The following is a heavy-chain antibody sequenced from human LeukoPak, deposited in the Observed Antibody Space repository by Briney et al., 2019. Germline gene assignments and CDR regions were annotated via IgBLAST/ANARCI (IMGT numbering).Heavy chain of an antibody. D-gene: IGHD6-19*01. CDR3: ARDGGGWSLDY. V-gene: IGHV3-48*03. Sequence: GGSLRLSCAASGFTFSSYEMRWVRQAPGKGLEDISYITDSGRTRYYADSVKGRFTISRDNAKNSLYLQMNSLRAEDTAVYHCARDGGGWSLDYWGQGTLVTVSS. J-gene: IGHJ4*02. CDR1: GFTFSSYE. CDR2: ITDSGRTR.